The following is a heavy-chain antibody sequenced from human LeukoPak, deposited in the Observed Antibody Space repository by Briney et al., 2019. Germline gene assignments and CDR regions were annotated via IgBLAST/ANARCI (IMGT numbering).Heavy chain of an antibody. CDR2: IHSNGGTT. V-gene: IGHV3-23*01. Sequence: GGSLRLSCAASGFNFNSYAMSWVRQAPGKGLEWISAIHSNGGTTYFADSVKGRFTISRDNAKNTLYLQMNSLRDEDTAVYYCVRGAVTGQQCDNWGQETLVTVSS. J-gene: IGHJ4*02. CDR1: GFNFNSYA. CDR3: VRGAVTGQQCDN. D-gene: IGHD2-21*02.